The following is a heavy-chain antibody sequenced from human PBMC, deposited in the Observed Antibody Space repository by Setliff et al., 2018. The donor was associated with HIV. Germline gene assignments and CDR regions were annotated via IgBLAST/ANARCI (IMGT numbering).Heavy chain of an antibody. CDR3: ARGTAPRPASVLEFLEWLFPNWFDP. J-gene: IGHJ5*02. CDR2: MNPNNGNT. V-gene: IGHV1-8*02. Sequence: GASVKVSCKASGCNFTDYDINWVRQATGQGLEWMGWMNPNNGNTGYAEKFQGRVTMTRDTSISTAYMELSSLRSDDTAVYYCARGTAPRPASVLEFLEWLFPNWFDPWGQGTPVTVSS. CDR1: GCNFTDYD. D-gene: IGHD3-3*02.